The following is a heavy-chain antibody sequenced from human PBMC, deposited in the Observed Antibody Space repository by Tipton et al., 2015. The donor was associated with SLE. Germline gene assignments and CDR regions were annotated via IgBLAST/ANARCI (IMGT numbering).Heavy chain of an antibody. CDR3: ARELGSTSH. D-gene: IGHD3-10*01. Sequence: TLSLTCAVSGFSISSGYYWGWIRQPPGKGLEWIGTIYHSGSTYYNPSLKSRLTISVDTSKIQFSLKMISVTAADTAVYYCARELGSTSHWGQGTLVTVSS. CDR1: GFSISSGYY. V-gene: IGHV4-38-2*02. J-gene: IGHJ4*02. CDR2: IYHSGST.